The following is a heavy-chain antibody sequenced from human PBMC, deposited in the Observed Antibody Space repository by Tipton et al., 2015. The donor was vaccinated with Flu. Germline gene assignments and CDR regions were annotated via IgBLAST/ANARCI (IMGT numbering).Heavy chain of an antibody. J-gene: IGHJ4*02. CDR1: GYTFTNYD. Sequence: QVQLVQSGADVKKPGASVTVSCTASGYTFTNYDINWVRQATGQGLEWMGWMNPNTGHTGYAQKFQGRVTMTRNTSTSTAYMELSSLRSDDTAVYYCARVPPFNIWNDESDYWGQGTLVTVSS. D-gene: IGHD1-20*01. CDR3: ARVPPFNIWNDESDY. V-gene: IGHV1-8*01. CDR2: MNPNTGHT.